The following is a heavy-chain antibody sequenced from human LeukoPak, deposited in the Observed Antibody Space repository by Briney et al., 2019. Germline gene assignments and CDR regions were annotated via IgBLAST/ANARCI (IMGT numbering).Heavy chain of an antibody. CDR2: ISGSGGST. CDR3: AKAKGRGSPGRGYFDY. Sequence: GGSLRLSCAASGFTFSSYAMSWVRQAPGKGLEWVSAISGSGGSTYNADSGKGRFTISRDNYRNTLYLQMNSLRAEDTAVYYCAKAKGRGSPGRGYFDYWGQGTLVTVSS. V-gene: IGHV3-23*01. J-gene: IGHJ4*02. CDR1: GFTFSSYA. D-gene: IGHD3-10*01.